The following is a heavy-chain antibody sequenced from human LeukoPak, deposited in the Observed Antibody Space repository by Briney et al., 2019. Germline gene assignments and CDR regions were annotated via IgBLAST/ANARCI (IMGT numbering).Heavy chain of an antibody. D-gene: IGHD6-19*01. V-gene: IGHV1-2*02. CDR2: INPNSGGT. CDR1: GYTFTGYQ. Sequence: GASVKVSCKASGYTFTGYQIHWVRQAPGQGLEWMGWINPNSGGTNSAQKFLGRVSTTRDTSISTVYMDLTSLRSDDTAVYYCARDSGSSGWDPTSFLDYWGRGTLVTVSS. CDR3: ARDSGSSGWDPTSFLDY. J-gene: IGHJ4*02.